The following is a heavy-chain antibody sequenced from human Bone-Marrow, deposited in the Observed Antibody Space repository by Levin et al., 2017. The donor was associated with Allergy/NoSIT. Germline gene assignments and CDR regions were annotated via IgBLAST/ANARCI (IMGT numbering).Heavy chain of an antibody. Sequence: PGGSLRLSCTASGFTFGDYPMSWVRQAPGKGLEWVGFIRIKAYGGTTEYAASVQGRFTITRDDSKSIAYLQMNSLKTEDTALYYCTRGGVGTTNDYWGQGSLVTVSS. D-gene: IGHD1-26*01. J-gene: IGHJ4*02. CDR3: TRGGVGTTNDY. CDR1: GFTFGDYP. CDR2: IRIKAYGGTT. V-gene: IGHV3-49*04.